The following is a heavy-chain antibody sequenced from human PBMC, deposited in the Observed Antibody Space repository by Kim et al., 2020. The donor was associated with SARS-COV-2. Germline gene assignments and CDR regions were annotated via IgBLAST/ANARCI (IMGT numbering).Heavy chain of an antibody. CDR3: ARDQAYSSSWYPYYYGMDV. V-gene: IGHV1-69*01. Sequence: SVKVSCKASGGTFSSYAISWVRQAPGQGLEWMGGIIPIFGTANYAQKFQVRVTITADESTSTAYMELSSLRSEDTAVYYCARDQAYSSSWYPYYYGMDVWGQGTTVTVSS. CDR2: IIPIFGTA. J-gene: IGHJ6*02. CDR1: GGTFSSYA. D-gene: IGHD6-13*01.